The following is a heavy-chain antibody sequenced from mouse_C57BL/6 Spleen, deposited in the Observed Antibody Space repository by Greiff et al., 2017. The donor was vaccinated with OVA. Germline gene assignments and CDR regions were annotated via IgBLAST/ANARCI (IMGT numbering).Heavy chain of an antibody. V-gene: IGHV5-4*03. J-gene: IGHJ2*01. Sequence: EVKVEESGGGLVKPGGSLKLSCAASGFTFSSYAMSWVRQTPEKRLEWVATISDGGSYTYYPDNVKGRFTISRDNAKNNLYLQMSHLKSEDTAMYYCARAGDYDGLDYWGQGTTLTVSS. CDR1: GFTFSSYA. CDR3: ARAGDYDGLDY. CDR2: ISDGGSYT. D-gene: IGHD2-4*01.